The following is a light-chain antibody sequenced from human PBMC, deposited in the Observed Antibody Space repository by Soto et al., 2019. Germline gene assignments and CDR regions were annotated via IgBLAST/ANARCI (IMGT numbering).Light chain of an antibody. CDR1: KLGDKY. V-gene: IGLV3-1*01. CDR2: QDN. CDR3: QAWERNTVI. J-gene: IGLJ2*01. Sequence: SYELTQPPSVSVSPGQTASISCSGEKLGDKYVCWYQQKPGQSPVLVIYQDNKRPSGIPERFSGSNSGTTATLTISGTQAVDEADYYCQAWERNTVIFGGGTKVTVL.